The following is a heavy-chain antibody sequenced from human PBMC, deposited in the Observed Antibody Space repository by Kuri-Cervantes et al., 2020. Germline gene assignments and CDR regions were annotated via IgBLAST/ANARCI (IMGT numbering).Heavy chain of an antibody. CDR3: ARDCRGSYTGAHY. V-gene: IGHV3-30*03. J-gene: IGHJ4*02. CDR1: GFTFSSYG. Sequence: GESLKISCAASGFTFSSYGMHWVRQAPGKGLEWVAVISYDGSNKYYADSVKGRFTISRDNSKNTLYLQMNSLRAEDTAVYYCARDCRGSYTGAHYWGQGTLVTVSS. CDR2: ISYDGSNK. D-gene: IGHD1-26*01.